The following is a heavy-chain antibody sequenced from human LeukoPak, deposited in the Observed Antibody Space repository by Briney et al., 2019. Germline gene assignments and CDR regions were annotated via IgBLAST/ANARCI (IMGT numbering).Heavy chain of an antibody. J-gene: IGHJ3*02. CDR2: IDPSDSYT. D-gene: IGHD3-22*01. Sequence: HGESLKISCKGSGYSFTSYWITWVRQMPGEGLEWMGKIDPSDSYTNYCPSLQGHVTISADKSISTAYLQWSGLKASVTAMYYCARIPLDSSGYYYAGDGFDIWGQGTMVTVSS. CDR3: ARIPLDSSGYYYAGDGFDI. CDR1: GYSFTSYW. V-gene: IGHV5-10-1*01.